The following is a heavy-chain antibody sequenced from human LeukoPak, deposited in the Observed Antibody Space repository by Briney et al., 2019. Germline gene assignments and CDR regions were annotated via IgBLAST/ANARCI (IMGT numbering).Heavy chain of an antibody. CDR3: ARDLLYYDYVWGSYRPKGDFDY. J-gene: IGHJ4*02. CDR2: IDPSGRNT. CDR1: GKTITYFH. D-gene: IGHD3-16*02. V-gene: IGHV1-46*01. Sequence: GASVKISCKASGKTITYFHMHWVRQAPGQGLEWMGIIDPSGRNTTSAQKFRGRVLMTRDTSTSTVYMELSSLRSEDTAVYYCARDLLYYDYVWGSYRPKGDFDYWGQGTLVTVSS.